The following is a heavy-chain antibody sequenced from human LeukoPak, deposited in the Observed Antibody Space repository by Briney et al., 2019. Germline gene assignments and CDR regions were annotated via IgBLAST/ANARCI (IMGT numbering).Heavy chain of an antibody. CDR1: EFTFSSYA. CDR3: AKVRDIVVVPAAPIDY. D-gene: IGHD2-2*01. Sequence: GGSLRLSCAASEFTFSSYAMSWVRQAPGKGLEWVSATSGSGGSTYYADSVKGRFTISRDNSKNTLYLQMNSLRAEDTAVYYCAKVRDIVVVPAAPIDYWGQGTLVTVSS. V-gene: IGHV3-23*01. J-gene: IGHJ4*02. CDR2: TSGSGGST.